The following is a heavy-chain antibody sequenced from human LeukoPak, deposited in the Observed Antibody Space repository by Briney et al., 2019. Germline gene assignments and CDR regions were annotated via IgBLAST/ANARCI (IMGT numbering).Heavy chain of an antibody. Sequence: SETLSLTCAVYGESFSGYFWSWIRQPPGKGLEWIGEINHSGYTNYNPSLKSRVTISVDPSKKQSSLKLHSPTAADTAITYRARGRGDYDSRRGVWFDPWGQGTLVTVSS. CDR1: GESFSGYF. CDR3: ARGRGDYDSRRGVWFDP. V-gene: IGHV4-34*01. D-gene: IGHD3-22*01. CDR2: INHSGYT. J-gene: IGHJ5*02.